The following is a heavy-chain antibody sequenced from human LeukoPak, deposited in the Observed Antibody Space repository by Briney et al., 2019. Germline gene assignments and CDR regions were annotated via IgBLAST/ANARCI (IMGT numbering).Heavy chain of an antibody. CDR3: ARHNGYYDSSGYYSFDY. D-gene: IGHD3-22*01. Sequence: SETLSLTCTVSGGSISSYYWSWIRQPPGKGLEWIGYIYYSGSTNYNPSLKSRVTISVDTSKNQFSLKLSSVNAADTAVYYCARHNGYYDSSGYYSFDYWGQGTLVTVSS. CDR2: IYYSGST. CDR1: GGSISSYY. V-gene: IGHV4-59*08. J-gene: IGHJ4*02.